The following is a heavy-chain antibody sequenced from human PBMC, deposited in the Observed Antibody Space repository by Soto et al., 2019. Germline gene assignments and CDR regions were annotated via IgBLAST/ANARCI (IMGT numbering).Heavy chain of an antibody. CDR1: GFTFSSYS. CDR3: ARAYSSGWYNGY. Sequence: EVQLVESGGGLVKPGGSLRLSCAASGFTFSSYSMNWVRQAPGKGLEWVSSISSSSSYIYYADSVKGRFTNSRDNAKNSLYLQMNSLRAEDTAVYYCARAYSSGWYNGYWGQGTLVTVSS. V-gene: IGHV3-21*01. J-gene: IGHJ4*02. D-gene: IGHD6-19*01. CDR2: ISSSSSYI.